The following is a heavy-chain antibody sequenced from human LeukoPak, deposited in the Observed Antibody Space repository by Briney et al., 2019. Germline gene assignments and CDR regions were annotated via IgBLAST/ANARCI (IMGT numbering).Heavy chain of an antibody. D-gene: IGHD7-27*01. CDR1: GFTFSDYY. V-gene: IGHV3-11*01. CDR2: VSSSGSTI. J-gene: IGHJ3*02. CDR3: ARGGDWGYTAAFDI. Sequence: PGGSLRLSCAASGFTFSDYYMSWIRQAPGKGLEWVSYVSSSGSTIYYADSVKGRFTISRDNSKNTLYLQMNSLRAGDTAVYYCARGGDWGYTAAFDIWGQGTMVTVSS.